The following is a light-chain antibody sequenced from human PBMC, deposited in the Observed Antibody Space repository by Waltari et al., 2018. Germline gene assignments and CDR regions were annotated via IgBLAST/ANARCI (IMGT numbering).Light chain of an antibody. V-gene: IGLV3-25*03. Sequence: SYELTQPPSVSVSPGQTARITCPGDALPKQYAFWYQQKPGQAPVLVTYNDTERPSGIPDRFSGSSSGTTVTLTISGVQAEDEADYYCQSGDSTSTHVVFGGGTKLTVL. CDR3: QSGDSTSTHVV. CDR2: NDT. CDR1: ALPKQY. J-gene: IGLJ2*01.